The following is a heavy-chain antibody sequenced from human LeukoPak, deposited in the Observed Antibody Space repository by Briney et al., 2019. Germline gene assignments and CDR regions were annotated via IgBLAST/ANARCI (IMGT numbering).Heavy chain of an antibody. CDR2: IIPIFGTA. V-gene: IGHV1-69*13. D-gene: IGHD3-3*01. CDR3: ARGPRSDFWSGYSDY. CDR1: GGTFSSYA. Sequence: ASVKVSCKASGGTFSSYAISWVRQAPGQGLEWMGGIIPIFGTANYAQKFQGRVTITADESTSTAYMELSSLRSEDTAVYYCARGPRSDFWSGYSDYWGQGTLVTVSS. J-gene: IGHJ4*02.